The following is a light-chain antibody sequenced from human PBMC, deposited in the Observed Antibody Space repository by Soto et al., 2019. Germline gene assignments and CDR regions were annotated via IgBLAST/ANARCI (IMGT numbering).Light chain of an antibody. J-gene: IGLJ2*01. V-gene: IGLV1-44*01. CDR2: TSN. CDR1: SSNIGSNT. CDR3: AAWDDSLHGVV. Sequence: QLVLTQPPSASGTPGQRVTISCSGASSNIGSNTVSWYQQLPGTAPKLLIYTSNQRPSGVPDRFSGSKSGTSASLAISGLQSEDEADYYCAAWDDSLHGVVFGGGTKLTVL.